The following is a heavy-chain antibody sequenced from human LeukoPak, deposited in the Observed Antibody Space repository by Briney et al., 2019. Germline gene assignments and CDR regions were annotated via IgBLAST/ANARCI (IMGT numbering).Heavy chain of an antibody. V-gene: IGHV7-4-1*02. Sequence: ASVKVSCKASGYTFTSYAMNWVRQAPGQGLEWMGWINTNTGNPTYAQGFTGRFVFSLDTSVSTAYLQISSLKAEDTAVYYCARSYYHFWSDYQYPGDYWGQGTLVTVST. D-gene: IGHD3-3*01. CDR1: GYTFTSYA. CDR3: ARSYYHFWSDYQYPGDY. CDR2: INTNTGNP. J-gene: IGHJ4*02.